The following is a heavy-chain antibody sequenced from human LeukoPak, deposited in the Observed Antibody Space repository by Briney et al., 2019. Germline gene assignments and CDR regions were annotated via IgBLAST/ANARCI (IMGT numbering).Heavy chain of an antibody. CDR2: IYTSGST. CDR3: ARDLGRDYDFWSGYYDSVGFDI. D-gene: IGHD3-3*01. CDR1: GGSISSYY. J-gene: IGHJ3*02. V-gene: IGHV4-4*07. Sequence: PSETLSLTCTVSGGSISSYYWSWIRQPAGKGLEWIGRIYTSGSTNYNPSLKSRVTMSVDTSKNQFSLKLSSVTAADTAVYYCARDLGRDYDFWSGYYDSVGFDIWGQGTMVTVSS.